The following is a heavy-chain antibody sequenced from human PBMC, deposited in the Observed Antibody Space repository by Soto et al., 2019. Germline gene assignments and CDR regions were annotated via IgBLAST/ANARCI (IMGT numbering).Heavy chain of an antibody. CDR1: GFTFGDYA. D-gene: IGHD5-18*01. V-gene: IGHV3-49*03. CDR2: IRSKAYGGTT. J-gene: IGHJ4*02. CDR3: TRDPERGYSSTPQEPDY. Sequence: QPGGSLRLSCTASGFTFGDYAMSWFRQAPGKGLEWVGFIRSKAYGGTTEYAASVKGRFTISRDDSQSIAYLQMNSLKTEDTAVYYCTRDPERGYSSTPQEPDYWGQGTLVTVSS.